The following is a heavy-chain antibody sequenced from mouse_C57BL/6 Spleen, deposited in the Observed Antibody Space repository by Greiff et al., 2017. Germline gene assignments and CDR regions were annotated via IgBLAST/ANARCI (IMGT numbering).Heavy chain of an antibody. CDR2: ISDGGSYT. D-gene: IGHD2-12*01. V-gene: IGHV5-4*01. J-gene: IGHJ4*01. CDR3: ERLRQGPYYAMDY. CDR1: GFTFSSYA. Sequence: EVQRVESGGGLVKPGGSLKLSCAASGFTFSSYAMPWVRQTPDKRLEWVATISDGGSYTYYPDNVKGRFTISRDNAKNNLYLQMSHLKAEDTAMYYCERLRQGPYYAMDYWGQGTSVTVSS.